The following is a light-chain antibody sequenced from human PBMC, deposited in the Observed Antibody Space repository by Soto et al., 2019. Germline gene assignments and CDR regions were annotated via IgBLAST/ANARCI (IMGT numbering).Light chain of an antibody. CDR1: NSDIGGYNY. J-gene: IGLJ2*01. Sequence: QSALTQPASVSGSPGQSITISCTGTNSDIGGYNYVSWYQQHPGKAPKLMIYDVSNRPSGVSYRFSGSKSGNTASLTISGLQAADEADYYCSSYTSRSTLGVFGGGTKVTVL. CDR3: SSYTSRSTLGV. CDR2: DVS. V-gene: IGLV2-14*03.